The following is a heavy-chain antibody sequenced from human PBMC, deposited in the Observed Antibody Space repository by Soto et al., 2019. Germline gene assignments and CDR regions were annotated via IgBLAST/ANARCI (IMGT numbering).Heavy chain of an antibody. CDR2: ISAYNGNT. J-gene: IGHJ5*02. V-gene: IGHV1-18*01. Sequence: ATVKVSCKASGYTFTSYGISWVRQDNGQGLEWMGWISAYNGNTNYAQKLQGRVTMTTDTSTSTAYMELRSLRSDDTAVYYCARDIKGWFGELWNWFDPWGQGTLVTVSS. CDR1: GYTFTSYG. D-gene: IGHD3-10*01. CDR3: ARDIKGWFGELWNWFDP.